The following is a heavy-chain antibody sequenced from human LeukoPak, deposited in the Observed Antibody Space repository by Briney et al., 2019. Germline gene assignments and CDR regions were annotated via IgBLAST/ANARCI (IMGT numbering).Heavy chain of an antibody. CDR2: IYSSGST. Sequence: PSETLSLTCTVSVVSISTYFWSWMRQAPGKGLEWIAYIYSSGSTTYNPSLRSRVTISVDTSKNQFSLKLNSVTVADTAVYYCARGGYLKTDWFDPWGQGTLVTVSS. CDR3: ARGGYLKTDWFDP. CDR1: VVSISTYF. D-gene: IGHD2-15*01. J-gene: IGHJ5*02. V-gene: IGHV4-59*01.